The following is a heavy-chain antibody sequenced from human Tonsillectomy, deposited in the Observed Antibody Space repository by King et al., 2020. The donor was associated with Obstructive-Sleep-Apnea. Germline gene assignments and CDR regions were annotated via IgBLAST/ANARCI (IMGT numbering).Heavy chain of an antibody. J-gene: IGHJ4*02. V-gene: IGHV3-7*03. CDR3: ARENDNDTYGYSHYFDY. D-gene: IGHD5-18*01. CDR2: IRQDGTEM. CDR1: GFSFSTYW. Sequence: VQLVESGGGLVRPGGSLRLSCAASGFSFSTYWMTWLRQAPGKGLDWVANIRQDGTEMYYVDSVKGRFTISRDNAKNSLYLQMNSLRAEDTAVYYCARENDNDTYGYSHYFDYWGQGTLVTVSS.